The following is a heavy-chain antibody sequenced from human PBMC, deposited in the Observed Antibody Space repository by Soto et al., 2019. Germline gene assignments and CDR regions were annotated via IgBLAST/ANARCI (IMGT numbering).Heavy chain of an antibody. V-gene: IGHV4-30-2*01. D-gene: IGHD2-8*01. CDR1: GGSISSGGYS. J-gene: IGHJ6*02. CDR3: ATSDCTNGVCREDGMDV. Sequence: QLQLQESGSGLVKPSQTLSLTCAVSGGSISSGGYSWSWIRQPPGKALEWIGYIYHSGSTYYNPSIRSRVTVTVDSSKNQFSMKLSSVAAADTAVYYCATSDCTNGVCREDGMDVWGRGPKVTVSS. CDR2: IYHSGST.